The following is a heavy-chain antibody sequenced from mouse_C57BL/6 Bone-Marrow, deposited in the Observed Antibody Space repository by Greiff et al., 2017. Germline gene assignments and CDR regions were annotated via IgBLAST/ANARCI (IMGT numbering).Heavy chain of an antibody. D-gene: IGHD1-1*01. Sequence: LQESGPELVKPGASVKISCKASGYAFSSSWMNWVKQRPGKGLEWIGRIYPGDGDTNYNGKFKGKATLTADKSSSTAYMQLSSLTSEDSAVYFCARLRRAMDYWGQGTSVTVSS. CDR3: ARLRRAMDY. V-gene: IGHV1-82*01. CDR2: IYPGDGDT. CDR1: GYAFSSSW. J-gene: IGHJ4*01.